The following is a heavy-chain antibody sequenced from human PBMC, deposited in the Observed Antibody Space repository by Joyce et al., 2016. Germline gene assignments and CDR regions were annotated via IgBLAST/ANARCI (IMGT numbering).Heavy chain of an antibody. CDR1: GGTFSSYA. J-gene: IGHJ6*02. CDR3: ARGGTRVGVIYEYSGMDV. D-gene: IGHD3-10*01. V-gene: IGHV1-69*01. CDR2: ITTIFGTT. Sequence: QVQLVQSGAEVKKPGSSVKVSCKASGGTFSSYAISWVRQAPGQGPEWIGWITTIFGTTYYAQKFQGRVTITAAESKSTAYMELTSLRSEDTAVYYCARGGTRVGVIYEYSGMDVWGQGTTVTVS.